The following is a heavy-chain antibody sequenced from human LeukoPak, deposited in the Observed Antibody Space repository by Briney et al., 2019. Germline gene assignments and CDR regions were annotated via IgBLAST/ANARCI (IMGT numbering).Heavy chain of an antibody. V-gene: IGHV3-9*01. CDR2: ISWNSVNI. D-gene: IGHD5-18*01. Sequence: GGSLRLSCAASGLTFADYAMHWVRQTPGKGLEWVSGISWNSVNINYADSVKGRFTISRDNAKNSLYLQMNSLRAEETALYYCAKGRGYNYGYIFGYFDYWGQGTLVTVSS. CDR1: GLTFADYA. J-gene: IGHJ4*02. CDR3: AKGRGYNYGYIFGYFDY.